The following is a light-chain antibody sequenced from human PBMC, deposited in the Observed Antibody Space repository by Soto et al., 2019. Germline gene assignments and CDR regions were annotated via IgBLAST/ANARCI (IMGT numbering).Light chain of an antibody. CDR1: QGIAGS. CDR2: AES. J-gene: IGKJ5*01. Sequence: DIQLTQSPSFLSASVGDRVTITCRASQGIAGSLAWYQQKPGKPPKLLIYAESTLQSGVPSRFSGSGSGTEFTLTISSLQPEDFATYYCQQLNSYPITFGQGTRLEIK. CDR3: QQLNSYPIT. V-gene: IGKV1-9*01.